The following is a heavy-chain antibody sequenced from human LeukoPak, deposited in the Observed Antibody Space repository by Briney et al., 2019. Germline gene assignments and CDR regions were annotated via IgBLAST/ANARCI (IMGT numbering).Heavy chain of an antibody. D-gene: IGHD6-19*01. V-gene: IGHV3-53*01. CDR3: AKELYSSGWIGIDWFDP. CDR1: GFTVSSNY. J-gene: IGHJ5*02. Sequence: GGSLRLSCAASGFTVSSNYMSWVRQAPGKGLEWVSVIYSGGSTYYADSVKGRFTISRDNSKNTLYLQMNSLRAEDTAVYYCAKELYSSGWIGIDWFDPWGQGILVTVSS. CDR2: IYSGGST.